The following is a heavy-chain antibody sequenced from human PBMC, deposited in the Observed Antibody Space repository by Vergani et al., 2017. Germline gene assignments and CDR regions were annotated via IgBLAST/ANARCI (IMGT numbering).Heavy chain of an antibody. CDR3: ARGYCSSTSCDRGIFGY. J-gene: IGHJ4*02. D-gene: IGHD2-2*02. CDR2: IYTSGST. CDR1: GGSISSGSYY. Sequence: QVQLQESGPGLVKPSQTLSLTCTVSGGSISSGSYYWSWLRQPAGKGLEWIGRIYTSGSTNYNPSLKSRVTISVDTSKNQFSLSLSSVTAADTAVYYCARGYCSSTSCDRGIFGYWGQGTLVTVSS. V-gene: IGHV4-61*02.